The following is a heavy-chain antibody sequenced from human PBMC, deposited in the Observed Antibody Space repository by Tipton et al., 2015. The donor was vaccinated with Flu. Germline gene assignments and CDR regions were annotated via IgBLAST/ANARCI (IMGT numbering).Heavy chain of an antibody. D-gene: IGHD1-1*01. V-gene: IGHV1-69*01. CDR1: GGTFSSHV. CDR2: IIPLFGTA. J-gene: IGHJ6*02. Sequence: QVQLVQSGAEVKKSGSSVKVSCKASGGTFSSHVIGWVRQAPGQGLEWMGGIIPLFGTANYAQKFQGRVTITADESTSTAFMQLSSLTSEDTAIYYCARGGSMGADDQYSVDVWGQGTTVTVSS. CDR3: ARGGSMGADDQYSVDV.